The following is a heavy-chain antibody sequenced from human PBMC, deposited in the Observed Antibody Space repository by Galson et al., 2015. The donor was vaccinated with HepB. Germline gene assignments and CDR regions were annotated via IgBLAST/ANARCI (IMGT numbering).Heavy chain of an antibody. D-gene: IGHD6-19*01. CDR2: IRSKANSYAT. Sequence: SLRLSCAASGFTFSGSAMHWVRQASGKGLEWVGRIRSKANSYATAYAASVKGRFTISRGDSKNTAYLQMNSLKTEDTTVYYCTRSGGGDIAVAGPDAFDIWGQGTMVTVSS. CDR1: GFTFSGSA. V-gene: IGHV3-73*01. CDR3: TRSGGGDIAVAGPDAFDI. J-gene: IGHJ3*02.